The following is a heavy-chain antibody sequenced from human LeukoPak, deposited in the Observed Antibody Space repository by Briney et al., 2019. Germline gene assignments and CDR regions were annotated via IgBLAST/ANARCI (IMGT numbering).Heavy chain of an antibody. CDR3: ARGLGGRDDY. Sequence: PSKTLSLTCAVYGESFGAYYWSWIRQPPGKGLEWIGEINHSGSTNYNPSLKSRVTLSVDTSKNQFSLNLTSVTAADTAVYYCARGLGGRDDYWGQGTLVTVSS. J-gene: IGHJ4*02. D-gene: IGHD1-26*01. V-gene: IGHV4-34*01. CDR2: INHSGST. CDR1: GESFGAYY.